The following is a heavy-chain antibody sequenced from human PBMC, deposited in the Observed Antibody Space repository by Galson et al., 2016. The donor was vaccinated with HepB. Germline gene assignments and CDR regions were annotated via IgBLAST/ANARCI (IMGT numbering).Heavy chain of an antibody. D-gene: IGHD1-26*01. CDR1: GFTYSTYW. V-gene: IGHV3-74*01. Sequence: SLRLSCAASGFTYSTYWMHWVRQTPGKGLVWVSLINSDGSDTIYADSVKGRFTISRDNAKKPLYLQMNSLRVEDTAVYYWADMGATYDYWGQGTLVTVSS. CDR2: INSDGSDT. CDR3: ADMGATYDY. J-gene: IGHJ4*02.